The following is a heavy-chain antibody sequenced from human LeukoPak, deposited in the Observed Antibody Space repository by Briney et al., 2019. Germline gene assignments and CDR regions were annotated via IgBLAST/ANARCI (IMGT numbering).Heavy chain of an antibody. J-gene: IGHJ4*02. D-gene: IGHD3-10*01. CDR2: VRNDGSDK. CDR3: AKHYYGSGSQKYYFDY. Sequence: GGSLRLSCAASGFVFGDFGMHWARHPTGKGLEWVTMVRNDGSDKYYADSVKGRFTISRDNSKNTLYLQMNSLRPEDTAVYYCAKHYYGSGSQKYYFDYWGQGTLVTVSS. CDR1: GFVFGDFG. V-gene: IGHV3-30*02.